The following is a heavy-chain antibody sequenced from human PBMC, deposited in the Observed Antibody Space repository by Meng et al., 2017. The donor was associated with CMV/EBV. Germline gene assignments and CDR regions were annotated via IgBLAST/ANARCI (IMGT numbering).Heavy chain of an antibody. CDR3: ARDRAGAAGSTGYYGMDV. CDR1: GFTFSDYY. Sequence: GESLKISCAASGFTFSDYYMSWIRQAPGKGLEWVSYISSSGSTIYYADPVKGRFTISRDNAKNSLYLQMNSLRAEDTAVYYCARDRAGAAGSTGYYGMDVWGQGTTVTVSS. D-gene: IGHD6-19*01. J-gene: IGHJ6*02. V-gene: IGHV3-11*01. CDR2: ISSSGSTI.